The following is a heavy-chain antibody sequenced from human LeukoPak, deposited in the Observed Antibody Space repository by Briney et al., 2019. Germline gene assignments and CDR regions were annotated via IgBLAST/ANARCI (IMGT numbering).Heavy chain of an antibody. CDR1: GGSISSYY. CDR3: ARGIIGAAAGNRFDP. V-gene: IGHV4-59*01. D-gene: IGHD6-13*01. Sequence: PSETLSLTCTVSGGSISSYYWSWIRQPPGKGLEWIGYIYYSGSTNYNPSLKSRVTISVDTSKNQFSLKLSSVTAADTAVYYCARGIIGAAAGNRFDPWGQGTLVTVSS. J-gene: IGHJ5*02. CDR2: IYYSGST.